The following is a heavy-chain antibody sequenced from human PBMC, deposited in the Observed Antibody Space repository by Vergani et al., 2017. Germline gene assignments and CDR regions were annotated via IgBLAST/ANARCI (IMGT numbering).Heavy chain of an antibody. D-gene: IGHD5-24*01. CDR2: LTASGSGI. CDR1: GFTFDDYG. J-gene: IGHJ4*02. Sequence: EVQLVESGGGVVRPGGSLRLSCAASGFTFDDYGMSWVRQAPGKGLEWVSGLTASGSGISYADSVRGRFTISRDNSKNTLFLQMDSLRAEDTAVYYCAKSGWLQHFGAHYFDSWGQGILVTVSS. CDR3: AKSGWLQHFGAHYFDS. V-gene: IGHV3-20*04.